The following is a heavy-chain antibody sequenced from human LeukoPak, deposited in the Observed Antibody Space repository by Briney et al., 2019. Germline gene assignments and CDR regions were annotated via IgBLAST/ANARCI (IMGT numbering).Heavy chain of an antibody. J-gene: IGHJ6*04. CDR2: IYYSGST. CDR1: GGSISSSSYY. CDR3: ARDLSIVAAAGFLGIPWDV. D-gene: IGHD6-13*01. Sequence: PSETLSLTCTVSGGSISSSSYYWGWIRQPPGKGLEWIGSIYYSGSTFYNPSLKSRVTTSVDTSKNQFSLKLSSVTAADTAVYYCARDLSIVAAAGFLGIPWDVWGKGTTVTVSS. V-gene: IGHV4-39*07.